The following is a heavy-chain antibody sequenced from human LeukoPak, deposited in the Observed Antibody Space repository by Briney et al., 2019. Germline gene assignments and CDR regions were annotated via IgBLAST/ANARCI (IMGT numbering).Heavy chain of an antibody. Sequence: SQTLSLTCAISGDSVSSNSAAWNWIRQSPSGGLEWLGRTYYRSKWYNDYAVSVKSRITINPDTSKNQFSLQLNPVTPEDTAVYYCARDQAGFGELLEGWFDPWGQGTLVTVSS. V-gene: IGHV6-1*01. CDR2: TYYRSKWYN. J-gene: IGHJ5*02. CDR1: GDSVSSNSAA. D-gene: IGHD3-10*01. CDR3: ARDQAGFGELLEGWFDP.